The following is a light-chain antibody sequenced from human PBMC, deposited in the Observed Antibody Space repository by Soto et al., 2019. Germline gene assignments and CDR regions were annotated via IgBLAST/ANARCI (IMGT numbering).Light chain of an antibody. Sequence: QSVLAQPASVSGSPGQSITISCTGTSSDVGGYNYVSWYQQHPGKAPKLMIYDVSNRPSGVSNRFSGSKSGNTASLTISGLQAEDEADYYCSSYTSSSTLSYVFGTGTKAT. V-gene: IGLV2-14*01. J-gene: IGLJ1*01. CDR2: DVS. CDR3: SSYTSSSTLSYV. CDR1: SSDVGGYNY.